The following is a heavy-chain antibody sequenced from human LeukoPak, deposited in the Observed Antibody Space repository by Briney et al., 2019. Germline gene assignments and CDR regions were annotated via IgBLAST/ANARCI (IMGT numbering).Heavy chain of an antibody. Sequence: GGSLRLSCAASGFTFSSYAMHWVRQAPGKGLEWVAVISYDGSNKYYADSVKGRFTIPRDNSKNTLYLQVNSLRPEDTAVYYCARGERFSSGFESVGGDYWGQGTLVTVSS. J-gene: IGHJ4*02. CDR3: ARGERFSSGFESVGGDY. CDR2: ISYDGSNK. V-gene: IGHV3-30-3*01. CDR1: GFTFSSYA. D-gene: IGHD3-22*01.